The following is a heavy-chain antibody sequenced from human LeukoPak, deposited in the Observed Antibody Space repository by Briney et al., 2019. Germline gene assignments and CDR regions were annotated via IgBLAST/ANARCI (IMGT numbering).Heavy chain of an antibody. D-gene: IGHD6-13*01. CDR1: GFTFSIYA. CDR3: AKGGQQQPVRFDP. J-gene: IGHJ5*02. V-gene: IGHV3-23*01. CDR2: ISGSGGST. Sequence: GGSLRLSCAASGFTFSIYAMSWVRQAPGKGLEWVSVISGSGGSTYNADSAKGRFTISRDNSKNTLYLQMNSLRVEDTAVYYCAKGGQQQPVRFDPWGQGTLVTVSS.